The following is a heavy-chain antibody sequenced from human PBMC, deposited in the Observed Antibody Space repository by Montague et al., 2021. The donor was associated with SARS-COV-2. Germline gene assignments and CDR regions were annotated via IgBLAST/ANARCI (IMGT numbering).Heavy chain of an antibody. Sequence: SLRLSCAASGFTFSNAWMSWVRQAPGKGLEWVGRINSKTDGGTTDYAAPVKGSFTISRDDSKHTLYLQMNSLKTEDTAVYYCTTVSSGSRDFDYWGQGTLVTVSS. V-gene: IGHV3-15*01. CDR2: INSKTDGGTT. CDR3: TTVSSGSRDFDY. J-gene: IGHJ4*02. CDR1: GFTFSNAW. D-gene: IGHD1-26*01.